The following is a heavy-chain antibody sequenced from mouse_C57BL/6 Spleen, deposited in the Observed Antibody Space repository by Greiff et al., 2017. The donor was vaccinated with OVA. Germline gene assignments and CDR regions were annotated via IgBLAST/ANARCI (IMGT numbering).Heavy chain of an antibody. CDR2: ISSGSSTI. CDR3: ARDIYYDYDGYAMDY. D-gene: IGHD2-4*01. J-gene: IGHJ4*01. CDR1: GFTFSDYG. V-gene: IGHV5-17*01. Sequence: EVKVEESGGGLVKPGGSLKLSCAASGFTFSDYGMHWVRQAPEKGLEWVAYISSGSSTIYYADTVKGRFTISRDNAKNTLFLQMTSLRSEDTAMYYCARDIYYDYDGYAMDYWGQGTSVTVSS.